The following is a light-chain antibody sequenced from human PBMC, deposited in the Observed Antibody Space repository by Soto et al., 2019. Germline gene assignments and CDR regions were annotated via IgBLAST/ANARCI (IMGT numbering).Light chain of an antibody. J-gene: IGLJ1*01. V-gene: IGLV2-14*01. CDR2: EVT. Sequence: QSALTQPASVSGSPGQSIAISCTGCSSDIGIYKYVSWYQQHPGKVPKLIIYEVTNRPSGVSNRFSGSKSGNTASLTISGLQPEDDADYYCSSYTTSSTRVFGTGTKVTVL. CDR3: SSYTTSSTRV. CDR1: SSDIGIYKY.